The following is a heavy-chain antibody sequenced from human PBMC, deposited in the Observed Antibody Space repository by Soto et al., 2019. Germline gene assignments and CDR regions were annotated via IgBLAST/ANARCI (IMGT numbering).Heavy chain of an antibody. Sequence: QVQLVQSGAEVKKPGASVKVSCKTSGYTFTNHGINWVRQAPGQGLEWMGWINPYNANVNYAQKLQGRVTLTTDTATSTAYMDRRRPTADDTAGYDWARDRVAGIWGDAFDIWGQGTMVTVSS. J-gene: IGHJ3*02. V-gene: IGHV1-18*04. CDR1: GYTFTNHG. CDR2: INPYNANV. D-gene: IGHD3-16*01. CDR3: ARDRVAGIWGDAFDI.